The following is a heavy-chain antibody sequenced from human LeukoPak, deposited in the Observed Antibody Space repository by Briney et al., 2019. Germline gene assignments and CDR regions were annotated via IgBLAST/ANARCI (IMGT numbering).Heavy chain of an antibody. Sequence: GASVKVSCKASGGTFSSYAISWVRQAPGQGLEWMGRIIPILGIANYARKFQGRVTITADKSTSTAYMELSSLRSEDTAVYYFARDLGYSGYDSVYWGQGTLVTVSS. D-gene: IGHD5-12*01. J-gene: IGHJ4*02. V-gene: IGHV1-69*04. CDR3: ARDLGYSGYDSVY. CDR2: IIPILGIA. CDR1: GGTFSSYA.